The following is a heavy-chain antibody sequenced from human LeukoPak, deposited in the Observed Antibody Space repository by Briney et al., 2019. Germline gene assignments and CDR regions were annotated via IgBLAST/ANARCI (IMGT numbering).Heavy chain of an antibody. CDR2: IYYSGTT. D-gene: IGHD5-18*01. Sequence: SETLSLTCTVSGGSISSSSYYWVWIRQPPGKGLEWIGSIYYSGTTYYNPSLKSRVTISVDTSKNQFSLKLSSVTAADTAVYYCAARTLPGYSYGNWGQGTLVTVSS. CDR1: GGSISSSSYY. V-gene: IGHV4-39*01. J-gene: IGHJ4*02. CDR3: AARTLPGYSYGN.